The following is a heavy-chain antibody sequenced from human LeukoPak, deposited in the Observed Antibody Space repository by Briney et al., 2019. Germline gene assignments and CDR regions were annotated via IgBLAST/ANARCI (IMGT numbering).Heavy chain of an antibody. CDR2: IYYTGST. V-gene: IGHV4-59*08. CDR3: ARLTSDYFDS. CDR1: GGSISSYY. J-gene: IGHJ4*02. Sequence: SETLSLTCTVSGGSISSYYWSWIRQPPGKGLEWIGYIYYTGSTNYNPSLKSRVTISVDTSKNQFSLKVSSVTAADTAVFYCARLTSDYFDSWGQGTLVTVSS.